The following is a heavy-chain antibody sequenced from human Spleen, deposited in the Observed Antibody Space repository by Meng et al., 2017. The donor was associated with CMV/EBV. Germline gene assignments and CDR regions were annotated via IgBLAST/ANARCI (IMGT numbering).Heavy chain of an antibody. CDR3: AKGASGYDLPY. Sequence: LSCAASGFTFSSYAMSWVRQAPGKGLEWVSVIYSGGSSTYYADSVKGRFTISRDNSKNTLYLQMNSLRAEDTAVYYCAKGASGYDLPYWGQGTLVTVSS. D-gene: IGHD5-12*01. J-gene: IGHJ4*02. CDR2: IYSGGSST. V-gene: IGHV3-23*03. CDR1: GFTFSSYA.